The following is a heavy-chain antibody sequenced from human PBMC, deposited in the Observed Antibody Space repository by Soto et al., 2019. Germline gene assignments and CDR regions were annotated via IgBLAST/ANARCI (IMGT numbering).Heavy chain of an antibody. D-gene: IGHD3-22*01. CDR2: MNPNSGNT. J-gene: IGHJ6*03. CDR1: GYTFTSYD. Sequence: ASVKVSSKASGYTFTSYDVTWVRQAPGQGLERMGWMNPNSGNTGYAQKFQVRVTMTRDTSISTAYMELSSLTTDNTTVYFFARFLFITMTVPSFYYPYMYVLGKGNTVTV. V-gene: IGHV1-8*01. CDR3: ARFLFITMTVPSFYYPYMYV.